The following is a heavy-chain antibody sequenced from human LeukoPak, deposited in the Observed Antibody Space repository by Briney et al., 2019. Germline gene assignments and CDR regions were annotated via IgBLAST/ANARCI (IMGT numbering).Heavy chain of an antibody. CDR3: ARGGAYDSSGYYYADAFDI. D-gene: IGHD3-22*01. Sequence: ASVKVSCKASGGTFSSYAISWVRQAPGQGLEWMGRIIPILGIANYAQKFQGRVTITADKSTSTAYMELSSLRSEDTAVYYCARGGAYDSSGYYYADAFDIWGQGTMVTVSS. CDR1: GGTFSSYA. CDR2: IIPILGIA. J-gene: IGHJ3*02. V-gene: IGHV1-69*04.